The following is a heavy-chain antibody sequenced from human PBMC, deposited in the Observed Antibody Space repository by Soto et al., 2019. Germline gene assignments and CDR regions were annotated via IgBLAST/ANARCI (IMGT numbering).Heavy chain of an antibody. V-gene: IGHV1-69*12. D-gene: IGHD2-15*01. CDR1: GGTFSSYA. CDR3: ARADGGNPAVGWYFDL. CDR2: IIPIFGTA. J-gene: IGHJ2*01. Sequence: QVQLVQSGAEVKKPGSSVKVSCKASGGTFSSYAISWVRQAPGQGLEWMGGIIPIFGTANYAQKFQGRVTITADESTSADYMELSSLRSEDTAVDYCARADGGNPAVGWYFDLWGRGTLVTVSS.